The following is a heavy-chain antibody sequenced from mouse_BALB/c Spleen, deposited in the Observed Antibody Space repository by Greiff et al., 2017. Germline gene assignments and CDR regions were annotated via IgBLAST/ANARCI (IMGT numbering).Heavy chain of an antibody. D-gene: IGHD2-4*01. Sequence: EVQLQQSGAELVKPGASVKLSCTASGFNIKDTYMHWVKQRPEQGLEWIGRIDPANGNTKYDPKFQGKATITADTSSNTAYLQLSSLTSEDTAVYYCASRDDYDDYAMDYWGQGTSVTVSS. CDR1: GFNIKDTY. CDR2: IDPANGNT. CDR3: ASRDDYDDYAMDY. J-gene: IGHJ4*01. V-gene: IGHV14-3*02.